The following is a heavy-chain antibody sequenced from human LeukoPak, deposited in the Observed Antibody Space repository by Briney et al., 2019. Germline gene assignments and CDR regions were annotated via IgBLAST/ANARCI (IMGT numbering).Heavy chain of an antibody. V-gene: IGHV4-31*03. J-gene: IGHJ4*02. CDR2: IYYSGTT. Sequence: PSQTLSLTCTVSGGSINRGGYYWTWIRQHPEKGLEWIGYIYYSGTTYYNPSLKSRVAISIDTSKNQFSLNLSSVTAADTAVYYCARGGYDSTGYSVYYFDFWGQGTLVTVSS. CDR3: ARGGYDSTGYSVYYFDF. CDR1: GGSINRGGYY. D-gene: IGHD3-22*01.